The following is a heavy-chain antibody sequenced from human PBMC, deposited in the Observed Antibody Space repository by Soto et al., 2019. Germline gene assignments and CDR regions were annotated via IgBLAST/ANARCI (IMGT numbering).Heavy chain of an antibody. Sequence: QLQLQESGPGLVKPSETLSLTCTVSGGSISSSSYYWGWIRQPPGKGLEWIGSIYYSGSTYYNPTLKSRVTISVDTSKNQFSLKLSSVTAADTAVYYCARHRPYSSGWYRLNFPLDYWGQGTLVTVSS. CDR3: ARHRPYSSGWYRLNFPLDY. CDR2: IYYSGST. CDR1: GGSISSSSYY. J-gene: IGHJ4*02. D-gene: IGHD6-19*01. V-gene: IGHV4-39*01.